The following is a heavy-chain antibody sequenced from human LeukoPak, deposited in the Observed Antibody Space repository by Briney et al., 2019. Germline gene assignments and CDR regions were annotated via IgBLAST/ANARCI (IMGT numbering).Heavy chain of an antibody. Sequence: GGSLRLSCAASGFTFSSYSMNWVRLAPGKGLEWVSSISSSSSYIYYADSVKGRFTISRDNAKNSLYLQMNSLRAEDTAVYYCARENGNNAFDIWGQGTMVTVSS. J-gene: IGHJ3*02. D-gene: IGHD1-1*01. CDR2: ISSSSSYI. CDR1: GFTFSSYS. CDR3: ARENGNNAFDI. V-gene: IGHV3-21*01.